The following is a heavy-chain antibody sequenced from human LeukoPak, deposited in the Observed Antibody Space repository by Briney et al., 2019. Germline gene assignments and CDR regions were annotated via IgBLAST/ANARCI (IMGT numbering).Heavy chain of an antibody. D-gene: IGHD3-22*01. Sequence: GGSLRLSCAASGFTFSSYSMNWVRQAPGKGLEWVSSISSSSSYIYYADSVKGRFTISRDNAKNSLYLQMNSLRAEDTAVYYCATAQNPTYYYDSSGSPGAFDIWGQGTMATVSS. CDR3: ATAQNPTYYYDSSGSPGAFDI. V-gene: IGHV3-21*01. CDR1: GFTFSSYS. CDR2: ISSSSSYI. J-gene: IGHJ3*02.